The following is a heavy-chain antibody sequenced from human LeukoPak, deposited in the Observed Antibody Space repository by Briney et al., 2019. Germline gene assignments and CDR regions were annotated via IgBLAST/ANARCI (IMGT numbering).Heavy chain of an antibody. CDR1: GYTFTNYW. D-gene: IGHD6-19*01. CDR2: IYPGDSDT. V-gene: IGHV5-51*01. J-gene: IGHJ4*02. CDR3: ARHIAPGYNSGWYIDY. Sequence: GESLKISCKGSGYTFTNYWIGWVRRMPGKGPEWMGIIYPGDSDTRYSPSFQGQVTISTDKSISTAYLQWSSLKASDTAMYYCARHIAPGYNSGWYIDYWGQGTLVTVSS.